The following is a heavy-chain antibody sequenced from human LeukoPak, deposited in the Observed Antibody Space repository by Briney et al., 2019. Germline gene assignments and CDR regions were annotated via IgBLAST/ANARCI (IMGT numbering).Heavy chain of an antibody. J-gene: IGHJ4*02. CDR1: GYTFTSYG. CDR2: ISVYNDNT. CDR3: ARDYPKDYYDSSGYFDY. Sequence: ASVKVSCKASGYTFTSYGISWVRQAPGQGLEWMGWISVYNDNTNYVQKLQGRLTMTTDTSTSTAYMELRSLRSDDTAVYYCARDYPKDYYDSSGYFDYWGQGTLPTVPS. V-gene: IGHV1-18*01. D-gene: IGHD3-22*01.